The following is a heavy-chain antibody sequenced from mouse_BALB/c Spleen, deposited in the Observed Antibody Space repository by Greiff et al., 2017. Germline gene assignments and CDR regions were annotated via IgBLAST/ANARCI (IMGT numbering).Heavy chain of an antibody. CDR3: NPGLHFDY. D-gene: IGHD3-1*01. Sequence: EVKLMESGAELVRSGASVKLSCTASGFNIKDYYMHWVKQRPEQGLEWIGWIDPENGDTEYAPKFQGKATMTADTSSNTAYLQLSSLTSEDTAVYYCNPGLHFDYWGQGTTLTVSS. V-gene: IGHV14-4*02. CDR2: IDPENGDT. CDR1: GFNIKDYY. J-gene: IGHJ2*01.